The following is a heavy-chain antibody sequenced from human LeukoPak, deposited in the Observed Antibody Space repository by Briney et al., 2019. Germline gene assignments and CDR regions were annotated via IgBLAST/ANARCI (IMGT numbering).Heavy chain of an antibody. CDR2: ISSSGTTA. CDR3: ARDTVTGPFVISLDS. J-gene: IGHJ4*02. CDR1: GFTFSTYG. V-gene: IGHV3-48*02. Sequence: GGSLRLSCTVSGFTFSTYGMNWVRQAPGKGPEWVSHISSSGTTAYFADSVRGRFTISRDNAKNSLFLQMNSLRDEDTAVYYCARDTVTGPFVISLDSWGQGTLVTVSS. D-gene: IGHD3-9*01.